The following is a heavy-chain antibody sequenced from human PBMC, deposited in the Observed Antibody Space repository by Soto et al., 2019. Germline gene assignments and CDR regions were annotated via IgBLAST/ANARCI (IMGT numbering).Heavy chain of an antibody. CDR1: GGSINSYY. Sequence: SETLSLTCTVSGGSINSYYWSWIRQPPGKALEWIAYIYYSGSTDYNPSLKSRVTISVDTSKNQFSLKLSSVTAADTALYYCARGVSWNAGLSDYGGQGTLVTGSS. J-gene: IGHJ4*02. D-gene: IGHD1-1*01. CDR2: IYYSGST. V-gene: IGHV4-59*01. CDR3: ARGVSWNAGLSDY.